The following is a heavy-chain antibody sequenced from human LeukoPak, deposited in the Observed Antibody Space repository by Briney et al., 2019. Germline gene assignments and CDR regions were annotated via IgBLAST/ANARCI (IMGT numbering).Heavy chain of an antibody. Sequence: SETLSLTCTVSGDSISSSSSYWGWIRQPPGKGLEWIGSIYYSGSNFDNPALKSRVTISVDTSKNQFSLKLSSVTAADTAVYYCARVITFQWLVHGTYYYMDVWGKGTTVTVSS. CDR2: IYYSGSN. D-gene: IGHD6-19*01. CDR1: GDSISSSSSY. J-gene: IGHJ6*03. CDR3: ARVITFQWLVHGTYYYMDV. V-gene: IGHV4-39*01.